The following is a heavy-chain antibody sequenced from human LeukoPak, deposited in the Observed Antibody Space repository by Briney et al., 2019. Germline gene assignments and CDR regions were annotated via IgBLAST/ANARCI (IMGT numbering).Heavy chain of an antibody. CDR1: GFTFSSHA. Sequence: GGSLRLSCAASGFTFSSHAMTWVRQAPGKGLEWVSGIGGNGDSTFYADSVKGRFTISRDNSKNTVFLQMNSLRAEDTAVYYCVKDRYDFWRAYYWGGVDSGGQGTLVTVSS. D-gene: IGHD3-3*01. CDR2: IGGNGDST. J-gene: IGHJ4*02. V-gene: IGHV3-23*01. CDR3: VKDRYDFWRAYYWGGVDS.